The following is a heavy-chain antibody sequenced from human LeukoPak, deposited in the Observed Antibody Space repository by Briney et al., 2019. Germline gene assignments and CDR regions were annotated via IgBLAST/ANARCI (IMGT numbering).Heavy chain of an antibody. D-gene: IGHD2-2*01. J-gene: IGHJ6*02. Sequence: SETLSLTCAVYGGSFSGYYWSWIRQPPGKGLEWIGEINHSGSTNYNPSLKSRVTISVDTSKNQFSLKLSSVTAADTAVYYCARGPLLSYYCSSTSCYVRYYYGMDVWGQGTTVTVSS. CDR3: ARGPLLSYYCSSTSCYVRYYYGMDV. V-gene: IGHV4-34*01. CDR2: INHSGST. CDR1: GGSFSGYY.